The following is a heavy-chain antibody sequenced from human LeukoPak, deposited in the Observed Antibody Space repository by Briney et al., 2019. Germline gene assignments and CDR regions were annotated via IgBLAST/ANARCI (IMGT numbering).Heavy chain of an antibody. D-gene: IGHD6-13*01. CDR1: GGTFSSYA. V-gene: IGHV1-69*05. CDR3: ATVGSSWTQH. J-gene: IGHJ1*01. Sequence: SVKVSCKASGGTFSSYAISWVRQAPGQGLEWMGRIIPIFGTANYAQKFQGRVTITTDESTSTAYMELSSLRSEDTAVYYCATVGSSWTQHWGQGTLVTVSS. CDR2: IIPIFGTA.